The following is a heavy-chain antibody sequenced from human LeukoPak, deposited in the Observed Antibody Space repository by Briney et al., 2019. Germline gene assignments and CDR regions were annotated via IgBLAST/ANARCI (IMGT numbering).Heavy chain of an antibody. V-gene: IGHV4-59*01. Sequence: AGGSLRLSCAASGFTFSSYAMSWVRQAPGKGLEWIGYIYYSGSTNYNPSLKSRVTISVDTSKNQFSLKLSSVTAADTAVYYCARVIRDAFDIWGQGTMVTVSS. CDR3: ARVIRDAFDI. CDR1: GFTFSSYA. J-gene: IGHJ3*02. CDR2: IYYSGST.